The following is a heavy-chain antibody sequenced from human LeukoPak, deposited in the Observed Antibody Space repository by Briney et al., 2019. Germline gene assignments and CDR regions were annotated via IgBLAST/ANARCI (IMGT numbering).Heavy chain of an antibody. V-gene: IGHV1-18*04. CDR3: ARDYPFNYYYGSGSYYSNWFDP. J-gene: IGHJ5*02. CDR1: GYTFTSYG. Sequence: ASVKVSCKASGYTFTSYGISWVRQAPGQGHEWMGWISAYNGNTNYAQKLQGRVTMTTDTSTSTAYMELRSLRSDDTAVYYCARDYPFNYYYGSGSYYSNWFDPWGQGTLVTVSS. CDR2: ISAYNGNT. D-gene: IGHD3-10*01.